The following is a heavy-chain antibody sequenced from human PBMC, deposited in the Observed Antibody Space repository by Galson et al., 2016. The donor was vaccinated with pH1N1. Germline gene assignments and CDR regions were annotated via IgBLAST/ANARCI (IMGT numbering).Heavy chain of an antibody. CDR2: ISSRGTTI. V-gene: IGHV3-48*01. Sequence: SLRLSCAASGFTFIGYTMNWVRQAPGKGPEWLSYISSRGTTISYADSVKGRFTISRDNARNSLFLDMNNLRSYDTAIYYCARDRTRRGALPGNFFDSWGQGTLVTVSS. CDR1: GFTFIGYT. CDR3: ARDRTRRGALPGNFFDS. D-gene: IGHD1-14*01. J-gene: IGHJ4*02.